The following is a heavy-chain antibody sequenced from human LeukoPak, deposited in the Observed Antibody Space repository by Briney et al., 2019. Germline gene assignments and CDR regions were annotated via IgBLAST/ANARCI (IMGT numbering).Heavy chain of an antibody. V-gene: IGHV1-2*02. D-gene: IGHD3-3*01. CDR2: INPNSGGT. CDR1: GYTFTGYY. Sequence: ASVKVSCKASGYTFTGYYMHWVRQAPGQGLEWMGWINPNSGGTNYAQKFQGRVTMTRDTPISTAYMELSRLRSDDTAVYYCARDLPGIRFLEWLPTENWFDPWGQGTLVTVSS. CDR3: ARDLPGIRFLEWLPTENWFDP. J-gene: IGHJ5*02.